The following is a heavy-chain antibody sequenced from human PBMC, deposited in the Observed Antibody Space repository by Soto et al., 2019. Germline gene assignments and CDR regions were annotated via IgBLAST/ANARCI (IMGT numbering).Heavy chain of an antibody. J-gene: IGHJ5*02. CDR1: GGSISSYY. CDR3: ARGYCSSTICYSWDNWFDT. CDR2: IYYSGRT. V-gene: IGHV4-59*01. Sequence: QVQLQESGPGLVKPSETLSLTCTVSGGSISSYYWSWIRQPPGKGLEWIGYIYYSGRTNYNPSLKSRVTISVDTSKNQFSLKLSSVTAADTAVYYCARGYCSSTICYSWDNWFDTWGQGTLVTVSS. D-gene: IGHD2-2*02.